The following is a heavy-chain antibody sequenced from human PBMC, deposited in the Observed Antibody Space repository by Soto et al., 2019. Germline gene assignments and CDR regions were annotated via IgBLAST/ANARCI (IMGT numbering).Heavy chain of an antibody. CDR3: AGDLRRWSPDYYYYGLDV. Sequence: SLRLSCAASGFTFSSYWMHWVRQAPGKGLVWVSRINSDGSSTSYADSVKGRFTISRDNAKNTLYLQMNSLRAEDTAVYYCAGDLRRWSPDYYYYGLDVSRQATTVTVSS. CDR1: GFTFSSYW. D-gene: IGHD2-8*01. CDR2: INSDGSST. V-gene: IGHV3-74*01. J-gene: IGHJ6*01.